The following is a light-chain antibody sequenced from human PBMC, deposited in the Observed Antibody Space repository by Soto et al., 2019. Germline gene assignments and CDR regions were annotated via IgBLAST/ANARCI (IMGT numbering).Light chain of an antibody. CDR2: GAS. Sequence: EILMTQSPATLSVSPGERATLSRRASQTVSINLAWYQQKPGQTPRLLIYGASTWATGIPARFSGSGSGTEFTLTISSLQSEDFAVYYCQQYYNWPPRYTFGQGTMVDIK. CDR3: QQYYNWPPRYT. CDR1: QTVSIN. J-gene: IGKJ2*01. V-gene: IGKV3-15*01.